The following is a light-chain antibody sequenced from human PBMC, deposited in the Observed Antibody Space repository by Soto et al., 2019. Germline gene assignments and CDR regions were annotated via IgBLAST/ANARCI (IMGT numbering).Light chain of an antibody. CDR3: QQSDSLPIT. CDR1: QDISNY. Sequence: DIQMTQSPSSLSASVGDRVTITCRASQDISNYLNWYQQRPGKAPKLLIYDASNLERGVPSRFSGTRSGTHFTFAITSLQPEDVATYYCQQSDSLPITFGQGTRQEI. J-gene: IGKJ5*01. V-gene: IGKV1-33*01. CDR2: DAS.